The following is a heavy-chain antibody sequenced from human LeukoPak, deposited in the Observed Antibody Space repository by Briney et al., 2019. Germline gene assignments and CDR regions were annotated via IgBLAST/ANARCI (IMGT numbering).Heavy chain of an antibody. CDR1: GFTFSIYW. J-gene: IGHJ4*02. D-gene: IGHD3-3*01. V-gene: IGHV3-74*01. Sequence: PGGSLRLSCAASGFTFSIYWMHRVRQAPGKGLVWVSRINSDSITTTYAGSVKDRFTISRDNAKNSLYLQMNSLRVEDTAVYYCARFLGWSPGYFDYWGQGTLVTVSS. CDR3: ARFLGWSPGYFDY. CDR2: INSDSITT.